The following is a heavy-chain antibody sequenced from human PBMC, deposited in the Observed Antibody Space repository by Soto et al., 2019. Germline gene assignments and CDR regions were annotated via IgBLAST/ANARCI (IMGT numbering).Heavy chain of an antibody. CDR2: IGTAGDT. CDR3: GRVGPRYGGYGDYYFYGMDV. Sequence: GGSLRLSCAASGFTFSSYDMHWVRQATGKGLEWVSAIGTAGDTYYPGSVKGRFTISRGNAKNSLYLQMNSLRADDTAVYYCGRVGPRYGGYGDYYFYGMDVWGQGTTVTVSS. J-gene: IGHJ6*02. CDR1: GFTFSSYD. V-gene: IGHV3-13*01. D-gene: IGHD5-12*01.